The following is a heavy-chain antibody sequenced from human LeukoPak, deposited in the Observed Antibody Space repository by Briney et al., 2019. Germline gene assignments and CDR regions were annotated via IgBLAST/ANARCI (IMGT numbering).Heavy chain of an antibody. CDR3: ARDACSSTSCYSPIPADY. CDR2: ISDSDST. CDR1: GFTFSSYG. Sequence: GGSLRLSCAASGFTFSSYGMTWVRLAPGKGLERVSGISDSDSTYYADSVKGRFTISRDNSKNSLYLQMNSLRAEDTAVYYCARDACSSTSCYSPIPADYWGQGTLVTVSS. D-gene: IGHD2-2*01. J-gene: IGHJ4*02. V-gene: IGHV3-23*01.